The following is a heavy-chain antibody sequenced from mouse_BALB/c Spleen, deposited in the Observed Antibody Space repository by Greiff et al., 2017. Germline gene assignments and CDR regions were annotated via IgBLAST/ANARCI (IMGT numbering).Heavy chain of an antibody. Sequence: QVQLQQSGTVLARPGASVKMSCKASGYSFTSYWMHWVKQRPGQGLEWIGAIYPGNGDTSYNQKFKGKATLTADKSSSTAYMQLSSLTSEDSAVYYCASAPFDYWGQGTTLTVSS. V-gene: IGHV1-87*01. CDR1: GYSFTSYW. CDR3: ASAPFDY. J-gene: IGHJ2*01. CDR2: IYPGNGDT. D-gene: IGHD6-1*01.